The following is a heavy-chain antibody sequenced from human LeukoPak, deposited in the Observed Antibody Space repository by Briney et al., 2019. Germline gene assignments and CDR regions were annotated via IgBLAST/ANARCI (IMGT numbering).Heavy chain of an antibody. CDR1: GYTFSGYY. CDR2: INPNSAGT. CDR3: ARVEPPPTNYYDSSGYYLFDY. V-gene: IGHV1-2*02. D-gene: IGHD3-22*01. Sequence: GASVKVSCKASGYTFSGYYMHWVRQAPGQGLEWMGWINPNSAGTNYAQKFQGRVTMTRDTSISTAYMELSRLRSDDTAVYYCARVEPPPTNYYDSSGYYLFDYWGQGTLVTVSS. J-gene: IGHJ4*02.